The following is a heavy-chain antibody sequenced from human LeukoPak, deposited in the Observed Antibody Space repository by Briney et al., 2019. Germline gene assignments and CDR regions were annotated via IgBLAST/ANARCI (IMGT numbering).Heavy chain of an antibody. V-gene: IGHV3-66*02. Sequence: PGGSLRLSCAASAFTVRSNDMNWVRQAPGKGLEWVSVVYTSGSVSYADSVKGRFTISRDNSKNTLNLQMNSLRTEDTAVYYCAGGATVVTLNYWGQGTLVTVSS. CDR3: AGGATVVTLNY. CDR1: AFTVRSND. J-gene: IGHJ4*02. D-gene: IGHD4-23*01. CDR2: VYTSGSV.